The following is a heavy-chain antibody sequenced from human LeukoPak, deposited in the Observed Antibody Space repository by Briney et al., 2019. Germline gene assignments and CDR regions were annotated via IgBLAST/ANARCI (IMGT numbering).Heavy chain of an antibody. D-gene: IGHD6-19*01. CDR2: ISAYNGNT. Sequence: ASVKVSCKASGYTFTNYGVSWVRQAPGQGLEWMGWISAYNGNTNYAQKLQGRVTMTTDTSTSTAYMELRSLRSDDTAVYYCARVQYTGYSSGLSNWFDPWGQGTLVTVSS. CDR1: GYTFTNYG. V-gene: IGHV1-18*01. J-gene: IGHJ5*02. CDR3: ARVQYTGYSSGLSNWFDP.